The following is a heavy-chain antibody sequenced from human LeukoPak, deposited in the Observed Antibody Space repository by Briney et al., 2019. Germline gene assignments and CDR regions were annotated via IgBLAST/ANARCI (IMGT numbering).Heavy chain of an antibody. J-gene: IGHJ3*02. V-gene: IGHV3-33*01. CDR2: IWDDGNKK. CDR3: ARDFGTTVTTFGAVDI. Sequence: PGGSLRLSCAASGFTFSSYAMNWVRQAPGKGLEWVALIWDDGNKKSHADTVKGRFTISRDNSKNTLYLQMNSLRAEDTAVYYCARDFGTTVTTFGAVDIWGQGTKVIVSS. D-gene: IGHD4-17*01. CDR1: GFTFSSYA.